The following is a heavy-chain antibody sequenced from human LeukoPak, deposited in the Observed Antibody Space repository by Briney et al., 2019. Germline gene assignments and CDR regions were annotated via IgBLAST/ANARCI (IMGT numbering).Heavy chain of an antibody. V-gene: IGHV4-38-2*01. CDR2: IYHNGST. CDR3: ASRNGYYGSGRAYYFDY. Sequence: SSETLSLTCAVSRYSIAIGYFWAWIRQPPGKGLEWIGTIYHNGSTYYNPSLKSRVSISVDTPKNQYSLKLSSVTAADTAVYYCASRNGYYGSGRAYYFDYWGQGKLVTVSS. J-gene: IGHJ4*02. CDR1: RYSIAIGYF. D-gene: IGHD3-10*01.